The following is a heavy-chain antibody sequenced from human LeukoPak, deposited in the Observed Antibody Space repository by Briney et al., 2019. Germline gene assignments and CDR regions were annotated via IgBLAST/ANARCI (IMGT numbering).Heavy chain of an antibody. CDR3: AAIAVAGSLLDI. J-gene: IGHJ3*02. CDR1: GFTFSDYY. CDR2: VSNSGSTI. Sequence: GGSLRLSCAASGFTFSDYYMSWIRQAPGKGLEWVSYVSNSGSTIYSADSVKGRFTISRDNAKNSLYLQMNSLRAEDTAVYFCAAIAVAGSLLDIWGQGTMVTVSS. V-gene: IGHV3-11*04. D-gene: IGHD6-19*01.